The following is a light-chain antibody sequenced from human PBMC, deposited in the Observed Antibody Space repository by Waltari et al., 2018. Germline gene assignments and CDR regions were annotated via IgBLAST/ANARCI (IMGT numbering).Light chain of an antibody. CDR1: QTISTY. V-gene: IGKV1-39*01. CDR3: QQGYNTPST. Sequence: DTQMTQSPSSLSASVADRVTITCRASQTISTYLNWYQQKPGEAPKLLIYGASSLHSGVPSRFSGSGSGSYFTLTISSLQPEDSATYYCQQGYNTPSTFGGGTKVEIK. J-gene: IGKJ4*01. CDR2: GAS.